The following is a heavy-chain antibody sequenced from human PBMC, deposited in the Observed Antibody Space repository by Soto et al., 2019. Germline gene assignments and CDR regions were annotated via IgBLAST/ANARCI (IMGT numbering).Heavy chain of an antibody. V-gene: IGHV1-18*04. CDR2: ISAYNGNT. J-gene: IGHJ5*02. CDR1: GYTFNSYG. Sequence: ASVKVSCKASGYTFNSYGNSWVRQAPGPRLEWMGWISAYNGNTNYAQKLQGRVTMTTDTSTSTAYMELRSLRSDDTAVYYCARDRIVVVPAATNWFDPWGQGTLVTVSS. CDR3: ARDRIVVVPAATNWFDP. D-gene: IGHD2-2*01.